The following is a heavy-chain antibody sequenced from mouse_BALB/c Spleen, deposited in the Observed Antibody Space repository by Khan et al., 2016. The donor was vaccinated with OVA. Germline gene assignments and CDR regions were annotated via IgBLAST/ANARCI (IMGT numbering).Heavy chain of an antibody. CDR2: INPRSGYT. V-gene: IGHV1-4*01. J-gene: IGHJ4*01. D-gene: IGHD2-14*01. Sequence: VQLQQSGAELARPGASVKMSCKASGYTFTSNTMHWVKQRPGQGLEWIGYINPRSGYTIYNQKFKDKATLTADISSSTAYMHLSSLTSDDSAVYYCARRTTGYAMDYWGQGTSVTVSS. CDR3: ARRTTGYAMDY. CDR1: GYTFTSNT.